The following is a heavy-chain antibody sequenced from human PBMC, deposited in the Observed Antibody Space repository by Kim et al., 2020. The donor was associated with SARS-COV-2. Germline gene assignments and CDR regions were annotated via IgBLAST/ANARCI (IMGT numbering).Heavy chain of an antibody. Sequence: SETLSLTCTVSGGSISSGGYYWSWIRQHPGKGLEWIGYIYYSGSTYYNPSLKSRVTISVDTSKNQFSPKLSSVTAADTAVYYCARAQGRTIFGVVIIVNAFDIWGQGTMVTVSS. V-gene: IGHV4-31*03. D-gene: IGHD3-3*01. CDR1: GGSISSGGYY. J-gene: IGHJ3*02. CDR3: ARAQGRTIFGVVIIVNAFDI. CDR2: IYYSGST.